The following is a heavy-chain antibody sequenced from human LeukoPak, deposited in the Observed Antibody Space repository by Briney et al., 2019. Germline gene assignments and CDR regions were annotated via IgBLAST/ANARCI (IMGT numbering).Heavy chain of an antibody. CDR2: INHSGST. CDR1: GGSFSGYY. CDR3: AREAQKYCSGGSCYGPGDY. D-gene: IGHD2-15*01. V-gene: IGHV4-34*01. J-gene: IGHJ4*02. Sequence: SETLSLTCAVYGGSFSGYYWSWIRQPPGKGLEWSGEINHSGSTNYNPSLKSRVTISVDTSKNQFSLKLSSVTAADTAVYYCAREAQKYCSGGSCYGPGDYWGQGTLVTVSS.